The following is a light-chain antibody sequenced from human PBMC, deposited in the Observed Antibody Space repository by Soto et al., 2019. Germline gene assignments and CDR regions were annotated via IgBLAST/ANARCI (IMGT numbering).Light chain of an antibody. CDR2: QVT. CDR1: GSDIATFNY. Sequence: QSVLAQPASMSGSPGQSITFSCTGSGSDIATFNYVSWYQQYPGKAPKLLIYQVTSRASGVSHRFSGSKSGNTAALTISGLQPEDEAEYYCNSYSSTSFYVFGTGTKVTVL. V-gene: IGLV2-14*01. CDR3: NSYSSTSFYV. J-gene: IGLJ1*01.